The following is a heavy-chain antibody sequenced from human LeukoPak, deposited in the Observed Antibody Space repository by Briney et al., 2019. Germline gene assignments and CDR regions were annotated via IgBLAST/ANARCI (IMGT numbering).Heavy chain of an antibody. CDR1: GYTFTSYD. D-gene: IGHD3-10*01. CDR2: MNPNSGNT. J-gene: IGHJ5*02. Sequence: GASVKVSCKASGYTFTSYDINWVRQATGQGLEWMGWMNPNSGNTGYAQKFQGRVTITRSTSISTAYMELSSLRSEDTAVYYCARATRITMVRGAIYWFDPWGQGTLVTVSS. CDR3: ARATRITMVRGAIYWFDP. V-gene: IGHV1-8*03.